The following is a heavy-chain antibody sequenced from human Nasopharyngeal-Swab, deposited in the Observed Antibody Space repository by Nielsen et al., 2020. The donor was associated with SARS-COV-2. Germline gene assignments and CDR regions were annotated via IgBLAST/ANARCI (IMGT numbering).Heavy chain of an antibody. CDR1: GFTFSSYG. D-gene: IGHD1-26*01. CDR3: AKESRNEGWELRYYFDC. V-gene: IGHV3-30*18. CDR2: ISYDGSNK. J-gene: IGHJ4*02. Sequence: GGSLRLSCAASGFTFSSYGMHWVRQAPGKGLEWVAVISYDGSNKYYADSVKGRFTISRDNSKNTLYLQMNSLRAEDTAVYYCAKESRNEGWELRYYFDCWGQGTLVTVSS.